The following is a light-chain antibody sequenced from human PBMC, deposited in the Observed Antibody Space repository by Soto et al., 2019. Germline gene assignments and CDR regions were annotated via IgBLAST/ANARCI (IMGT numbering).Light chain of an antibody. J-gene: IGKJ1*01. CDR2: WAS. Sequence: DIVMTQSPDSLAVSLGERSTINCNSSQSVLYSSNNKNYLAWYQRKPGQPPKLLIYWASTRESGVPDRFSGSGSATDFTLTINSLQAEDVAVYYCQQYYSTPQTFGQGTRWIS. CDR1: QSVLYSSNNKNY. CDR3: QQYYSTPQT. V-gene: IGKV4-1*01.